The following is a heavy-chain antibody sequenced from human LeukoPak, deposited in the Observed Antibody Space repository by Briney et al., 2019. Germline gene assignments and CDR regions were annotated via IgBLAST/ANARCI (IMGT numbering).Heavy chain of an antibody. CDR3: ARVTLAFDI. V-gene: IGHV4-34*01. Sequence: SETLSLTCAVYGGPFSGYYWSWIRQPPGKGLEWIGEINHSGSTYYNPSLKSRVTISEDTSKNQFSLKLKSVTAADTAVYYCARVTLAFDIWGQGTMVTVSS. CDR1: GGPFSGYY. J-gene: IGHJ3*02. CDR2: INHSGST.